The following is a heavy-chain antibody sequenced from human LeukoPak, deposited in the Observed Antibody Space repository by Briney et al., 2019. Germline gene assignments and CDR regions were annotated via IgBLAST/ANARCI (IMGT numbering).Heavy chain of an antibody. CDR1: VYTFTNYG. V-gene: IGHV1-18*01. D-gene: IGHD3-22*01. CDR2: ISGYNGNT. J-gene: IGHJ1*01. CDR3: ARGSQGGYYLFQH. Sequence: ASVKVSCKGSVYTFTNYGISWVRQAPGQGLEWVGWISGYNGNTNNAQKLQGRVTMATDKSTSTAYMELRSLRSDDTAVYYCARGSQGGYYLFQHWGQGTLVTVSS.